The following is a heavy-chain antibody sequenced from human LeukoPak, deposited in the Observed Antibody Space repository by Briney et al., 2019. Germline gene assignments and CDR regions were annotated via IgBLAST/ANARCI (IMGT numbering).Heavy chain of an antibody. CDR3: ARLRAVLAPFDAFDI. V-gene: IGHV4-59*08. Sequence: SETLSLTCTVSGGSISSYYWSWIRQPPGKGLEWIGYIHYSGGITYYNPSLKSRVTISVDTSKNQFSLSLSSVTAADTAVYYCARLRAVLAPFDAFDIWGQGTMVTVSS. J-gene: IGHJ3*02. CDR1: GGSISSYY. CDR2: IHYSGGIT. D-gene: IGHD6-25*01.